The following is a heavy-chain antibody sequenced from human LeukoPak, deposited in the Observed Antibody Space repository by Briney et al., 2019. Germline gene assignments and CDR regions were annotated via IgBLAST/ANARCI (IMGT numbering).Heavy chain of an antibody. CDR2: INGDGRDK. J-gene: IGHJ4*02. CDR1: GFTFSSYW. CDR3: ARGVDSAIDW. V-gene: IGHV3-7*01. Sequence: GGSLRLSCAASGFTFSSYWMNWVRQAPGKGLEWVANINGDGRDKYYVGSVKGRFTISRDNADNALYLQMNSLRGDDTAVYYCARGVDSAIDWWGQGTLVTVSS. D-gene: IGHD3-9*01.